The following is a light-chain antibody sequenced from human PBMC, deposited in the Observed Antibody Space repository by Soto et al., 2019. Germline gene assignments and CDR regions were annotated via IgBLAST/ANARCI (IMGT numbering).Light chain of an antibody. CDR2: YIS. V-gene: IGKV3-20*01. Sequence: EIVMTQSPATLSVSPGETASLSCRASQSAGNFLAWYQQKPGQAPRLLIYYISTRATGIPDRFSGSGSGTDFTFTISRLEPGDFAVYYCQQYGSSPWTFGQGTKVDIK. J-gene: IGKJ1*01. CDR3: QQYGSSPWT. CDR1: QSAGNF.